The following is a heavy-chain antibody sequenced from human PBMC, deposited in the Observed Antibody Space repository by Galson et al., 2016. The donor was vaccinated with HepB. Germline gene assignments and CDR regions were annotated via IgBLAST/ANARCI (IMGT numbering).Heavy chain of an antibody. D-gene: IGHD3/OR15-3a*01. Sequence: SLRLSCAASGFSFGDDGVSWFRQAPGKGLEWVAFIRSKTSSGTRAYAASVQGRFTISRDDSKSIANLQMNSLKIEATAVYFCTRALVTTGDWMYYGMDVWGQGTTVTFSS. CDR1: GFSFGDDG. CDR2: IRSKTSSGTR. J-gene: IGHJ6*02. CDR3: TRALVTTGDWMYYGMDV. V-gene: IGHV3-49*03.